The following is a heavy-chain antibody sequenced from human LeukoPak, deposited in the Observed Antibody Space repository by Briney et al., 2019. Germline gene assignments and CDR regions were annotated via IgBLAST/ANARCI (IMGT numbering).Heavy chain of an antibody. D-gene: IGHD3-22*01. J-gene: IGHJ4*02. CDR1: GFTFSNAW. Sequence: GGSLRLSCAASGFTFSNAWMSWVRQAPGKGLEWVANIKQDGSEKYYVDSVKGRFTISRDNAKNSLYLQMNSLRAEDTAVYYCARPAYYSDSSGYYAGGFDYWGQGTLVTVSS. V-gene: IGHV3-7*01. CDR2: IKQDGSEK. CDR3: ARPAYYSDSSGYYAGGFDY.